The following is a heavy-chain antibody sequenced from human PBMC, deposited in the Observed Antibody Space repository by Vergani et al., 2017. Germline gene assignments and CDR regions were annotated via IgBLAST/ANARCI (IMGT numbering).Heavy chain of an antibody. J-gene: IGHJ4*02. V-gene: IGHV4-38-2*01. D-gene: IGHD6-19*01. CDR1: GYSISSGYY. Sequence: QVQLQESGPGLVKPSETLYLTCAVSGYSISSGYYWGGIRQPPGKGLEWIGSIYHSGSTYYNPSLKSRVTISVDTSKNQFSLKLSAVTAADTAVYYCASQGAVAAPFDYWGQGTLVTVSS. CDR2: IYHSGST. CDR3: ASQGAVAAPFDY.